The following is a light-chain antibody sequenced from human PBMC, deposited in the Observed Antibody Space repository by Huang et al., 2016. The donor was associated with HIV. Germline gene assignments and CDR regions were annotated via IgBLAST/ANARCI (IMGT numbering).Light chain of an antibody. J-gene: IGKJ1*01. CDR2: VAS. CDR3: QKYDSAPRT. V-gene: IGKV1-27*01. Sequence: DIQMTQSPSSLSAFVGDTVTITCRASQVIGNSLAWYQQKPGRPPKLLIYVASTLQSGVQSRFSGSGSGTDFTLTISNLQTEDIATYYCQKYDSAPRTFGQGTRV. CDR1: QVIGNS.